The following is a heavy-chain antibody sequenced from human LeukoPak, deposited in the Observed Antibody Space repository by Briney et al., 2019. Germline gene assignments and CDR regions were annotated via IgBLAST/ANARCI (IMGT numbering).Heavy chain of an antibody. D-gene: IGHD2-8*01. CDR1: GGSINSNSYY. CDR2: IYYSGST. CDR3: ARRYCTNGVCYRSAFDI. Sequence: SETLSLTCTVSGGSINSNSYYWGWIRQPPGKGLEWIGSIYYSGSTYYNPSLKSRVTISVDTSKNQFSLKVTSVTAADTAVYYCARRYCTNGVCYRSAFDIWGQGTMVSVSS. J-gene: IGHJ3*02. V-gene: IGHV4-39*07.